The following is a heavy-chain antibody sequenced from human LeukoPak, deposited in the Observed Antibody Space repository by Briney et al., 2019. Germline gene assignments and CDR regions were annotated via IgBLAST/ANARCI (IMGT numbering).Heavy chain of an antibody. CDR1: GFTSSSYS. CDR3: AVQSGGVGDSSGYSNY. V-gene: IGHV3-21*01. D-gene: IGHD3-22*01. J-gene: IGHJ4*02. CDR2: ISSSSSYI. Sequence: PAGSLRLSCAASGFTSSSYSMNSVRQAPRKGLEWVSCISSSSSYISYADSVKGRFIISRVNAKNSLYLQMISLGAEATAVYYCAVQSGGVGDSSGYSNYWGQGTLVTVSS.